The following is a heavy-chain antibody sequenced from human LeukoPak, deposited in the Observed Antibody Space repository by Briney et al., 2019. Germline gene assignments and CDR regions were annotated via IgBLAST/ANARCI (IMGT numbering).Heavy chain of an antibody. CDR2: IIPILGIA. V-gene: IGHV1-69*04. CDR3: ARDLLYGGNSDYYYGMDV. D-gene: IGHD4-23*01. Sequence: ASVKVSCKASGGTFSSYAISWVRQAPGQGLEWMGRIIPILGIANYAQKFQGRVTMTTDTSTSTAYMELRSLRSDDTAVYYCARDLLYGGNSDYYYGMDVWGQGTTVTVSS. J-gene: IGHJ6*02. CDR1: GGTFSSYA.